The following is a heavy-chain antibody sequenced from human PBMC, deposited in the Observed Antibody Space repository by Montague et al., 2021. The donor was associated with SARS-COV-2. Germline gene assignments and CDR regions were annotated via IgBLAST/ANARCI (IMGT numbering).Heavy chain of an antibody. CDR3: TRDAFAMIIDAFNI. Sequence: SLRLSCAASGFTFSTYTMNWVRQAPGQGLEWVSSITASSIYIYYADSVKGRFTISRDNAKNSLYLQMNSLGADDTAVYYCTRDAFAMIIDAFNIWGQGTKVTVSS. CDR1: GFTFSTYT. D-gene: IGHD3-22*01. V-gene: IGHV3-21*01. J-gene: IGHJ3*02. CDR2: ITASSIYI.